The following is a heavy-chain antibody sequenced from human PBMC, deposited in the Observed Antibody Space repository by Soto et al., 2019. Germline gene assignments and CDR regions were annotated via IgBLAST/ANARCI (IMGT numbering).Heavy chain of an antibody. CDR3: ASLDGGLVSSSSVWLAKNYYYYYMDV. D-gene: IGHD6-6*01. CDR1: GGSVSSGSYY. J-gene: IGHJ6*03. V-gene: IGHV4-61*01. Sequence: SGTLSLSCTVSGGSVSSGSYYGSWIRQPPGKELEWIGSIYNSGSTNYNPSLKSRVTISVDTSKNQFSLKLSSVTAADTAVYYCASLDGGLVSSSSVWLAKNYYYYYMDVWGKGTTVTVSS. CDR2: IYNSGST.